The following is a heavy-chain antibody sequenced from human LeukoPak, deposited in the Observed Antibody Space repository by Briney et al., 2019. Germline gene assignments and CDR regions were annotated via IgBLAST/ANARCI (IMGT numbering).Heavy chain of an antibody. CDR1: GGSISNKY. CDR3: ARMTYYDILTGYSFYYMDV. D-gene: IGHD3-9*01. J-gene: IGHJ6*03. CDR2: IYYSGST. Sequence: SETLSLTCTVSGGSISNKYWSWIRQPPGKGLEWIGYIYYSGSTNYNPSLKSRVTILVDTSKNQFSLKLSSVTAADTAVYYCARMTYYDILTGYSFYYMDVWGKGTTVTISS. V-gene: IGHV4-59*01.